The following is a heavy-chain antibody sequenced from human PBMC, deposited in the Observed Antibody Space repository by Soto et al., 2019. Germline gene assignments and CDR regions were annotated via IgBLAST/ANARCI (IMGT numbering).Heavy chain of an antibody. CDR2: ITYDGSHQ. CDR3: ARGSQYNYGPLAYFDY. CDR1: GFGFDAYG. J-gene: IGHJ4*02. Sequence: GSLRLSCAASGFGFDAYGIHWVRRAPGKGLEWVAVITYDGSHQYYRDSVKGRFTISRDNVRKTMFLQMDNLQPEDTAMYFCARGSQYNYGPLAYFDYWGQGTLATVSS. D-gene: IGHD5-18*01. V-gene: IGHV3-30*03.